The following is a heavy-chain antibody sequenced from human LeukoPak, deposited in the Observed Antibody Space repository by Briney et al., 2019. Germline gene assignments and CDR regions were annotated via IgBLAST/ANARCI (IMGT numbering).Heavy chain of an antibody. CDR1: GYTFTKYV. V-gene: IGHV1-18*01. Sequence: ASVKVSCKASGYTFTKYVISWLRQAPGQGLEWMGWISNGDTNYAQKFQGRVAMTTDTSTSTAYMELRSLTSDDAAVYYCARDRGDGALDPTVAYYYDFWGQGTLVTVSS. J-gene: IGHJ4*02. D-gene: IGHD3-22*01. CDR3: ARDRGDGALDPTVAYYYDF. CDR2: ISNGDT.